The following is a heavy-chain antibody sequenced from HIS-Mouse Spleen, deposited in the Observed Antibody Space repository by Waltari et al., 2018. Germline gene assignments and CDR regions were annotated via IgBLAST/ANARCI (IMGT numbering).Heavy chain of an antibody. CDR1: GGSISSSSYY. J-gene: IGHJ4*02. D-gene: IGHD5-12*01. CDR2: IYYSGSH. CDR3: ARDVRANYDY. Sequence: QLQLQESGPGLVKPSETLSLTCTVSGGSISSSSYYWGWIRQPPGKGLEWIGSIYYSGSHYYHPSLKSRVTISVDTSKNQFSLKLSSVTAADTAVYYCARDVRANYDYWGQGTLVTVSS. V-gene: IGHV4-39*07.